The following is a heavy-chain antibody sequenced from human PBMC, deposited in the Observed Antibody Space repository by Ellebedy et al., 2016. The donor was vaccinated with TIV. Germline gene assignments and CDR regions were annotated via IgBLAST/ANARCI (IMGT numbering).Heavy chain of an antibody. D-gene: IGHD3-10*01. CDR1: GFTFSSYS. V-gene: IGHV3-48*02. CDR2: ISSSSSTI. CDR3: ARVPGSFSLNWFDP. Sequence: GESLKISXAASGFTFSSYSMNWVRQAPGRGLEWVSYISSSSSTIYYADSVKGRFTISRDNAKNSLYLQTNSLRDEDTAVYYCARVPGSFSLNWFDPWGQGTLVTVSS. J-gene: IGHJ5*02.